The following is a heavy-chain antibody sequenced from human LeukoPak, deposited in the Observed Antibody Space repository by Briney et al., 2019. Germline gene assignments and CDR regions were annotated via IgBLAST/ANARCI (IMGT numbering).Heavy chain of an antibody. V-gene: IGHV4-34*01. Sequence: GSLRLSCADSGFTFSSYWMSWIRQPPGKGLEWIGEINHSGSTNYNPSLKSRVTISVDTSKNQFSLKLSSVTAADTAVYYCARLIVGATSFYYYYMDVWGKGTTVTISS. CDR3: ARLIVGATSFYYYYMDV. J-gene: IGHJ6*03. CDR2: INHSGST. CDR1: GFTFSSYW. D-gene: IGHD1-26*01.